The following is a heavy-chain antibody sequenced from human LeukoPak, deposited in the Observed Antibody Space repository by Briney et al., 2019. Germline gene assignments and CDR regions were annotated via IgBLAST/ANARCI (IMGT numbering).Heavy chain of an antibody. V-gene: IGHV4-30-2*01. D-gene: IGHD2-15*01. J-gene: IGHJ6*02. CDR2: IYHSGST. CDR3: ARSGLLLYYYHYGMDV. CDR1: GGSISSGGYS. Sequence: PSETLSLTCAVSGGSISSGGYSWSWIRQPPGKGLEWIGYIYHSGSTYYNPSLKSRVTISVDRSKNQFSLKLSSVTAADTAVYYCARSGLLLYYYHYGMDVWGQGTTVTVSS.